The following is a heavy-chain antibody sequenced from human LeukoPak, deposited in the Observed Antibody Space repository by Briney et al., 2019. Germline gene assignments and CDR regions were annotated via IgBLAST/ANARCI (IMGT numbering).Heavy chain of an antibody. V-gene: IGHV4-61*05. CDR1: GGSISSSNYY. CDR3: ASGYYDSSGYYYPGYFDY. J-gene: IGHJ4*02. Sequence: SETLSLTCTVSGGSISSSNYYWGWIRQPPGTGLEWIGYVHYSGSTNYNPSLKGRVIISVDTSKNQFSLKLSSVTAADTAVYYCASGYYDSSGYYYPGYFDYWGQGTLVTVSS. CDR2: VHYSGST. D-gene: IGHD3-22*01.